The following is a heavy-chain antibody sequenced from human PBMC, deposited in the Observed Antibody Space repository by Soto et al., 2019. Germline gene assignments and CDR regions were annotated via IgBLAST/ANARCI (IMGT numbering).Heavy chain of an antibody. V-gene: IGHV4-59*08. CDR1: GGSISSYY. CDR3: ARKVLNYYGSGSYYWFDP. D-gene: IGHD3-10*01. J-gene: IGHJ5*02. CDR2: IYYSGST. Sequence: SETLSLTCTVSGGSISSYYWSWIRQPPGKGLEWIGYIYYSGSTNYNPSLKSRVTISVDTSKNQFSLKLSSVTAADTAVYYCARKVLNYYGSGSYYWFDPWGQGTLVTVSS.